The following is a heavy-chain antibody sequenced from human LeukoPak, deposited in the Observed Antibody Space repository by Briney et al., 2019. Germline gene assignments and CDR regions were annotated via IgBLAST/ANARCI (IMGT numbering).Heavy chain of an antibody. J-gene: IGHJ6*03. CDR1: GYTFTSYG. CDR2: ISAYNGNT. D-gene: IGHD3-22*01. CDR3: ARWHSRGIVFSYYYYYMDV. Sequence: ASVKVSCKASGYTFTSYGISWVRQAPGQGLEWMGWISAYNGNTNYAQKLQGRVTMTTDTSTSTAYMELRSLRSDDAAVYYCARWHSRGIVFSYYYYYMDVWGKGTTVTISS. V-gene: IGHV1-18*01.